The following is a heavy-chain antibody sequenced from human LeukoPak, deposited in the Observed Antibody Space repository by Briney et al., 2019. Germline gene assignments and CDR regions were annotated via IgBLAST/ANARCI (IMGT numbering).Heavy chain of an antibody. CDR3: ARGRGEGRGISMVRGVRAPSYNWFDP. CDR2: INHSGST. V-gene: IGHV4-34*01. J-gene: IGHJ5*02. Sequence: SETLSLTCAVYGGSFSGYYWSWIRQPPGKGLEWIGEINHSGSTNYNPSLKSRVTISVDTSKNQFSLKLSSVTAADTAVYYCARGRGEGRGISMVRGVRAPSYNWFDPWGHGALVTVSS. D-gene: IGHD3-10*01. CDR1: GGSFSGYY.